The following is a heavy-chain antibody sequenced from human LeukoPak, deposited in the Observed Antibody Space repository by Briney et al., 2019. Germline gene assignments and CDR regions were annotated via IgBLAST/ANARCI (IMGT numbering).Heavy chain of an antibody. CDR3: CTEFFGAYNY. CDR1: GFSFSNCS. J-gene: IGHJ4*02. D-gene: IGHD3-16*01. CDR2: IKSNTDGGTT. V-gene: IGHV3-15*01. Sequence: GGSLRLSCAASGFSFSNCSMNWVRQAPGKGLEWVGRIKSNTDGGTTDFAAPVNGRFTISRDDSKTTLYLQMNSLKTEDTAVYFCCTEFFGAYNYWGQGILVTVSS.